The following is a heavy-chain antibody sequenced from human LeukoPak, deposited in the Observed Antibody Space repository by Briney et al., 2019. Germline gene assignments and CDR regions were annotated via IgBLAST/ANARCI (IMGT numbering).Heavy chain of an antibody. CDR1: GGTFSSYA. CDR2: IIPIFGTA. CDR3: AREGEIAVAGTNLRYFDY. V-gene: IGHV1-69*13. D-gene: IGHD6-19*01. J-gene: IGHJ4*02. Sequence: SVKVSCKASGGTFSSYAISWVRQAPGQGLEWMGGIIPIFGTANYAQKFQGRVTITADESTSTAYMELSSLRSEDTAVYYCAREGEIAVAGTNLRYFDYWGQGTLVTVSS.